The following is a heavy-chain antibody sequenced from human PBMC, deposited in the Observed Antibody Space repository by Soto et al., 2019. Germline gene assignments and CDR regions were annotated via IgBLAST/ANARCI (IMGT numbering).Heavy chain of an antibody. CDR3: ANFFEGADVIRDLYTVSSFLLTRPSDL. Sequence: APGKGLEWVSSISSSISYIYYADSVKGRFTISKDNAKNSMYLQMNSLRAEDTAVYYCANFFEGADVIRDLYTVSSFLLTRPSDL. CDR2: ISSSISYI. J-gene: IGHJ2*01. V-gene: IGHV3-21*01. D-gene: IGHD3-16*01.